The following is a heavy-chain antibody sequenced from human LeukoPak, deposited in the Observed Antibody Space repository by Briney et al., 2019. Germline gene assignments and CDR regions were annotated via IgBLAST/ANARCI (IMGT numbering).Heavy chain of an antibody. CDR3: ARGPGSSGGAYVGDY. V-gene: IGHV3-74*01. Sequence: TGGSLRLSCAASGFTFSNHWMHWARQVPGKGPVWVSRSDGGGSSTSYADSVRGRFSISRDNAKSTLYLQMNSLRAEDTAVYYCARGPGSSGGAYVGDYWGHGTLVTVSS. CDR1: GFTFSNHW. CDR2: SDGGGSST. D-gene: IGHD3-22*01. J-gene: IGHJ4*01.